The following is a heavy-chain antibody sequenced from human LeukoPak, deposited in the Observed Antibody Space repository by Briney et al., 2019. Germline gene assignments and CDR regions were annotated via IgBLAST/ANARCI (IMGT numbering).Heavy chain of an antibody. CDR2: ISGGGGSA. CDR1: GFTFSSYG. J-gene: IGHJ4*02. V-gene: IGHV3-23*01. Sequence: GGTLRLSWAAAGFTFSSYGMNWVRQAPGKGLEWVSAISGGGGSAYYADSVKGRFTISRDNSKNTLFLQMNSLRAEDTAVYYCAKDALEYYDTSGLTTCFDYWGQGTLVTVSS. D-gene: IGHD3-22*01. CDR3: AKDALEYYDTSGLTTCFDY.